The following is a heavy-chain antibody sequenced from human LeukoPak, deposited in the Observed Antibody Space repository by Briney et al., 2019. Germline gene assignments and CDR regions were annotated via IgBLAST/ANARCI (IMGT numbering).Heavy chain of an antibody. J-gene: IGHJ5*02. D-gene: IGHD3-10*01. CDR2: INPNSGGT. Sequence: ASVKVSCKASGYTFTRYYMHWVRQAPGQGLEWMGWINPNSGGTNYAQKFQGRVTMTRDTSISTAYMELSRLRSDDTAVYYCARVSKTMVRGVIVGNWFDPWGQGTLVTVSS. CDR1: GYTFTRYY. CDR3: ARVSKTMVRGVIVGNWFDP. V-gene: IGHV1-2*02.